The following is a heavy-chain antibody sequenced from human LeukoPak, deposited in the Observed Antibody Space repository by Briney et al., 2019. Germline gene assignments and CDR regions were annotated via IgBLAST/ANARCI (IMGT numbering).Heavy chain of an antibody. D-gene: IGHD3-10*01. Sequence: GGSLRLSCAASGFTFSSHWMHWVRQAPGKGLVWVSRINSDGSSTSYADSVKGRFTISRDNAKNTLYLQMNSLRVEDTAVYYCAREWSGFGELPDYWGQGTLVTVSS. CDR1: GFTFSSHW. CDR3: AREWSGFGELPDY. V-gene: IGHV3-74*01. CDR2: INSDGSST. J-gene: IGHJ4*02.